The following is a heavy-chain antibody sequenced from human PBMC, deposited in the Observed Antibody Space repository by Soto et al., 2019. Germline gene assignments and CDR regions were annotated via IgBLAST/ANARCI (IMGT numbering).Heavy chain of an antibody. Sequence: SETLSLTCAVYGGSFSGYYWSWIRQPPGKGLEWIGEINHSGSTNYNPSLKSRVTISVDTSKNQFSLKLSSVTAADTAVYYCARGRGKYGYYYYGMDVWGQGTTVTVSS. D-gene: IGHD3-10*01. CDR1: GGSFSGYY. V-gene: IGHV4-34*01. CDR3: ARGRGKYGYYYYGMDV. J-gene: IGHJ6*02. CDR2: INHSGST.